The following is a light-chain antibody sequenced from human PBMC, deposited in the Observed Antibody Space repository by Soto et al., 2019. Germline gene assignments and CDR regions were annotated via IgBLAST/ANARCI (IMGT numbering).Light chain of an antibody. CDR2: ATS. CDR3: QQYNDSSWT. V-gene: IGKV1-5*03. CDR1: QSISIL. J-gene: IGKJ1*01. Sequence: DIHLTQSPSTLSASVGDRVTITCRASQSISILLAWYQQKPGKAPNLLIYATSTLETGVPSRSSGSGSGTAFTLTITTPQPDDSPTYHCQQYNDSSWTFGQGTKVEIK.